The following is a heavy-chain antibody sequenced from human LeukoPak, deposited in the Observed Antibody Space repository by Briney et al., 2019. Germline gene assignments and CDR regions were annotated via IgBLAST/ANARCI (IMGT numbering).Heavy chain of an antibody. CDR3: ARTRVSGGTFYHPLDY. V-gene: IGHV3-11*04. CDR2: ISSSGSTI. CDR1: GFTFSDYY. Sequence: GGSLRLSCAASGFTFSDYYMSWIRQAPGKGLEWVSYISSSGSTIYYADSVKGRFTISRDNAKNSLSLQMNSLRAEDTAVYSCARTRVSGGTFYHPLDYWGQGTLVTVSS. J-gene: IGHJ4*02. D-gene: IGHD2-15*01.